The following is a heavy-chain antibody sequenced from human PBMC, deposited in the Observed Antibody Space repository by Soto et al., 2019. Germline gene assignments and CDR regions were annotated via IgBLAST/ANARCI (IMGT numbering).Heavy chain of an antibody. CDR1: GGSISSYY. CDR2: IYYSGST. CDR3: ARYSITMVRGVIIPPENWFDP. Sequence: SETLSLTCTVSGGSISSYYWSWIRQPPGKGLEWIGYIYYSGSTYYNPSLKSRVTISVDTSKNQFSLKLSSVTAADTAVYYCARYSITMVRGVIIPPENWFDPWGQGTLVTVSS. V-gene: IGHV4-30-4*01. J-gene: IGHJ5*02. D-gene: IGHD3-10*01.